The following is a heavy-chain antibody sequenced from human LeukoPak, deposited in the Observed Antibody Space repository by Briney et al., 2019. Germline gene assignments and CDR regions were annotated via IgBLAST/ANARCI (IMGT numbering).Heavy chain of an antibody. D-gene: IGHD2-2*01. CDR3: ARDGRYCSSTSCPIWGNYYYMDV. CDR1: GFTFSSYG. Sequence: PGGSLRLSCAASGFTFSSYGMHWVRQAPGKGLEWVAFIRYDGSNKYYADSVKGRFTISRDNSKNTLYLQMNSLRAEDTAVYYCARDGRYCSSTSCPIWGNYYYMDVWGKGTTVTVSS. V-gene: IGHV3-30*02. J-gene: IGHJ6*03. CDR2: IRYDGSNK.